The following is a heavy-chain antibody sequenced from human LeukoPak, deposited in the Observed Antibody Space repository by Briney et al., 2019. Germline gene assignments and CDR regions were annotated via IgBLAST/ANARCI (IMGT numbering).Heavy chain of an antibody. CDR2: ISGGSNAI. D-gene: IGHD6-13*01. CDR3: ARAGSSWRDSFDY. Sequence: PGGSLTLSCAASGFTFTKYEMNWVRQAPGKGLEWISYISGGSNAIYYADSVKGRFTISKDNGKNSLYLHMTSLRAEDTAVYYCARAGSSWRDSFDYWGQGTLVTVSS. CDR1: GFTFTKYE. V-gene: IGHV3-48*03. J-gene: IGHJ4*02.